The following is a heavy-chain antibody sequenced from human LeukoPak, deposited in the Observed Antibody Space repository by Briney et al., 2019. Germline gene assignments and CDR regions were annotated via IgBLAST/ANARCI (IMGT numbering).Heavy chain of an antibody. CDR3: AKDTIAVADPFDY. CDR1: GFTFQNYW. D-gene: IGHD6-19*01. Sequence: PGGSLRLSCAASGFTFQNYWMNWVRQAPGKGLEWVANINEDGSDKYYVDSVKGRFTISRDNAKNSLYLQMNSLRAEDTAVYYCAKDTIAVADPFDYWGQGTLVTVSS. CDR2: INEDGSDK. V-gene: IGHV3-7*03. J-gene: IGHJ4*02.